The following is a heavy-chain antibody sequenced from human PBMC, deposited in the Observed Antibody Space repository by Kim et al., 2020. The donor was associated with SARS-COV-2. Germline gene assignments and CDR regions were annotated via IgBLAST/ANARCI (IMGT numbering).Heavy chain of an antibody. D-gene: IGHD3-3*01. J-gene: IGHJ5*02. Sequence: KGRFTISRDNSKNTLYLQMNSLRAEDTAVYYCAKVHQTFFGVVIFWWFDPWGQGTLVTVSS. CDR3: AKVHQTFFGVVIFWWFDP. V-gene: IGHV3-23*01.